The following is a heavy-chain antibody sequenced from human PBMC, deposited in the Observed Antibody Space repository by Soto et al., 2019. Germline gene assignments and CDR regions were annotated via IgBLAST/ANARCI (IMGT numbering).Heavy chain of an antibody. D-gene: IGHD4-17*01. V-gene: IGHV4-59*08. CDR3: ARHRGDYGYEDYYGMDV. J-gene: IGHJ6*02. Sequence: TSETLSLTCTVSGGSISSYYWSWIRQPPGKGLEWIGYIYYSGSTNYNPSLKSRVTISVDTSKNQFSLKLSSVTAADTAVYYCARHRGDYGYEDYYGMDVWGQGTTVTVSS. CDR1: GGSISSYY. CDR2: IYYSGST.